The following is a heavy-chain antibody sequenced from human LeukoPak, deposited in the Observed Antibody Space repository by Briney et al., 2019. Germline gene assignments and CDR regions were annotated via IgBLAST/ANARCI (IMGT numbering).Heavy chain of an antibody. V-gene: IGHV4-59*08. J-gene: IGHJ5*02. CDR2: IYHTGTT. CDR3: ARHESYLNWFDP. CDR1: GDSFSGFY. Sequence: SETLSLTCTVSGDSFSGFYCSWIRHPPGKRLGWIGYIYHTGTTNYSPSLKSRVTISLDTSKNNCSLKLNSVTAADTAVYYCARHESYLNWFDPWGQGTLVTVSS.